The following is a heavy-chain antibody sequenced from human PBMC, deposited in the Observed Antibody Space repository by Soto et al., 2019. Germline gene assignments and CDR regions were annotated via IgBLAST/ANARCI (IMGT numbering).Heavy chain of an antibody. V-gene: IGHV3-74*03. CDR2: INTDGTIT. Sequence: EVQLVESGGGLVQPGGSLRLSCAASGFTFSSYWMHWVRQAPGKGLVWVSRINTDGTITTNADYVKDRFTISRDNAKNTLYLQMNSLRAEDTAMYYCVRHYGTAWGQGTLVSVSS. D-gene: IGHD4-17*01. CDR1: GFTFSSYW. CDR3: VRHYGTA. J-gene: IGHJ5*02.